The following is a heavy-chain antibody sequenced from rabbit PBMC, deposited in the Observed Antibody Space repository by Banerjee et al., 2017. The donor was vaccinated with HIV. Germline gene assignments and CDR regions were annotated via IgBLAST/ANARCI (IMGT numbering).Heavy chain of an antibody. D-gene: IGHD7-1*01. CDR3: ARDGTGTTYAFDL. J-gene: IGHJ4*01. CDR1: GFSFSSSYY. V-gene: IGHV1S40*01. CDR2: IYAGSSGST. Sequence: QSLEESGGGLGQPEGSLTLTCTASGFSFSSSYYMCWVRQAPGKGLEWIGCIYAGSSGSTYYASWAKGRFTISKTSSTTVTLQMTSLTAADTATYFCARDGTGTTYAFDLWGPGTLVTVS.